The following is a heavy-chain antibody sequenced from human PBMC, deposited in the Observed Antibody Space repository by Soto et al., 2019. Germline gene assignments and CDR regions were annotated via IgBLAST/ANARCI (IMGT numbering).Heavy chain of an antibody. D-gene: IGHD6-6*01. V-gene: IGHV4-59*12. CDR3: ARERPDGARLDP. J-gene: IGHJ5*02. Sequence: SETLSLTCTVSGGSISTYYWSWIRQPPGKGLEWIGYIYYSGTTNYNPSLKSRVTISVDTSKNQFSLKLSSVTAADTAVYYCARERPDGARLDPWGQGTLVTVSS. CDR1: GGSISTYY. CDR2: IYYSGTT.